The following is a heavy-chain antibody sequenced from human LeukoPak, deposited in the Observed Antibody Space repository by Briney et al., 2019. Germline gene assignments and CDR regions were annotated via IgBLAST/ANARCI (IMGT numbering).Heavy chain of an antibody. CDR3: ARGTYCSSTSCYFAVY. CDR2: ISSSGSTI. CDR1: GFTFSDHY. D-gene: IGHD2-2*01. V-gene: IGHV3-11*04. Sequence: GGSLRLSCAVSGFTFSDHYMDWVRQAPGKGLEWVSYISSSGSTIYYADSVKGRFTISRDNAKNSLYLQMNSLRAEDTAVYYCARGTYCSSTSCYFAVYWGQGTLVTVSS. J-gene: IGHJ4*02.